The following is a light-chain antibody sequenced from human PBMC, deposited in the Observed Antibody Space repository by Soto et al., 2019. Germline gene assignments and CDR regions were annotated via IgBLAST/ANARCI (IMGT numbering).Light chain of an antibody. CDR2: DAS. CDR3: QQYNSYSPA. V-gene: IGKV1-5*01. CDR1: QSISSW. Sequence: DIQIRQSPSTLSASVGDRVTITCRASQSISSWLAWYQQKPGKAPKLLIYDASSLESGVPSRFSGSGSGTEFTLTISSLQPDDFATYYCQQYNSYSPAFGQGTKV. J-gene: IGKJ1*01.